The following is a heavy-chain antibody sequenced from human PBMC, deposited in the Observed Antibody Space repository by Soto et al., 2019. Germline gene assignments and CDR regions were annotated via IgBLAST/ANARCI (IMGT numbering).Heavy chain of an antibody. J-gene: IGHJ4*02. CDR2: MNPNSGNT. CDR3: ERDRVGRNDY. V-gene: IGHV1-8*01. Sequence: QVQLVQSGAEVKKPGASVKVSCKASGYTFTSYDINWVRQATGQGLEWMGWMNPNSGNTGYAQKSQCRATRTRNTLISPAYMELCSLRSEDTAVYYCERDRVGRNDYWGEGTLVSVTS. CDR1: GYTFTSYD.